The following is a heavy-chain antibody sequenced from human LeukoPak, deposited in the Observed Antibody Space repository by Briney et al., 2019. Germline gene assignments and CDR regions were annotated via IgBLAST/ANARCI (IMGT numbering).Heavy chain of an antibody. CDR1: GVSITTINW. V-gene: IGHV4-4*02. Sequence: SGTLSLTCGVSGVSITTINWWTWVRQPPREGLEWIGEVHLDGRTNYNPSLESRLTISVDLSENHISLRLTSVAAADTAVYYCAREGGFYRPLDYSGQGTLVTVS. CDR3: AREGGFYRPLDY. J-gene: IGHJ4*02. D-gene: IGHD3-3*01. CDR2: VHLDGRT.